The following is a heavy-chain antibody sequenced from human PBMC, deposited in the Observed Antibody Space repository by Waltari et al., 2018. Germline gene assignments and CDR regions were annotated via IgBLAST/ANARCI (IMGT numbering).Heavy chain of an antibody. CDR3: ARRRGSYYFFDY. V-gene: IGHV4-39*01. Sequence: QLQLQESGPGLVKPSETLSLTCTVSGASISSTSDYWGWIRQPPGKGPEWIGNIYYSGSTDYNPYLQSRVTLSVDKSKNQFSLKLSSVTAADTAVYFCARRRGSYYFFDYWGQGTLVTVSS. J-gene: IGHJ4*02. CDR1: GASISSTSDY. D-gene: IGHD1-26*01. CDR2: IYYSGST.